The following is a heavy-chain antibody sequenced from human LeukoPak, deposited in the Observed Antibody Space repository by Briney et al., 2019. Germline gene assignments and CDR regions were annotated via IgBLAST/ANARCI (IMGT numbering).Heavy chain of an antibody. J-gene: IGHJ4*02. Sequence: GASVKVSCKASGGTFSSYAISWVRQAPGQGLEWMGRIIPIFGTANYAQKFQGRVTITTDESTSTAYMELSSLRSEDTAVYYCARGLGGYSGYDPPGYWGQGTPVTVSS. CDR1: GGTFSSYA. CDR2: IIPIFGTA. CDR3: ARGLGGYSGYDPPGY. D-gene: IGHD5-12*01. V-gene: IGHV1-69*05.